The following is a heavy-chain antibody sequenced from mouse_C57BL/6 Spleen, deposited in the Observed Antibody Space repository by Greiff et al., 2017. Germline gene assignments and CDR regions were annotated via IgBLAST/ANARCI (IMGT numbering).Heavy chain of an antibody. CDR2: IYPGDGDT. J-gene: IGHJ4*01. V-gene: IGHV1-80*01. CDR3: ARPGPDYYAMDY. D-gene: IGHD4-1*01. Sequence: VQLQPSGAELVKPGASVKISCKASGYAFSSYWMNWVKQRPGKGLAWIGQIYPGDGDTNYNGKFKGKATLTADQSSSTSYMQLSSLTSEDSAVYFCARPGPDYYAMDYWGQGTTVPVSS. CDR1: GYAFSSYW.